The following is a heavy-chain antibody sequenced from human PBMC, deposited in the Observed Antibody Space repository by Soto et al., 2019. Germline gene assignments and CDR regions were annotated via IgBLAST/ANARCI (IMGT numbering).Heavy chain of an antibody. Sequence: PGGSLRLSCAASGFTFSSYTMRWVRQAPGKGLEWVSTISGSGGDTYYADSVKGRFTISRDNSKNTLYLQMNSLRAEDTAVYYCARDPRTKRWLQPTNPPFDYWGQGTLVTVSS. V-gene: IGHV3-23*01. CDR3: ARDPRTKRWLQPTNPPFDY. CDR1: GFTFSSYT. CDR2: ISGSGGDT. J-gene: IGHJ4*02. D-gene: IGHD5-12*01.